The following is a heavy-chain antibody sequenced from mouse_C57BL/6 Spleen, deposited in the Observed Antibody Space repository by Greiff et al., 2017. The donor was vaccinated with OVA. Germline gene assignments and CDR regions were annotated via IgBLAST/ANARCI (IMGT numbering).Heavy chain of an antibody. CDR2: INPNNGGT. J-gene: IGHJ4*01. Sequence: VQLQQSGPELVKPGASVKISCKASGYTFTDYYMNWVKQSHGKSLEWIGDINPNNGGTSYNQKFKGKATLTVDKSSSTAYMELRSLTSEDSAVYYCARRSTVVVPYYAMDYWGQGTSVTVSS. CDR1: GYTFTDYY. V-gene: IGHV1-26*01. D-gene: IGHD1-1*01. CDR3: ARRSTVVVPYYAMDY.